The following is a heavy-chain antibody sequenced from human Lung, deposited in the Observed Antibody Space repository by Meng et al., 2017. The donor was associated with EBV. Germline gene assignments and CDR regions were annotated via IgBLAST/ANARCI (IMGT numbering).Heavy chain of an antibody. D-gene: IGHD7-27*01. J-gene: IGHJ4*02. Sequence: PLGQAGAEVKRPGASVKVSCKAPGYTFTGYYMHWLRQAPGQGLEWVGRITPSSGGTTYAQKFQGRVTMTRDTSISTAYMELSSLRSDDAAIYYCVRANLGSADYWGQGTLVTVSS. V-gene: IGHV1-2*06. CDR1: GYTFTGYY. CDR2: ITPSSGGT. CDR3: VRANLGSADY.